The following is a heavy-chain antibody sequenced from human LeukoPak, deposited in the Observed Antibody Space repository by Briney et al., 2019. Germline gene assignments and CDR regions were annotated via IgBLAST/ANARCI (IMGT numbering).Heavy chain of an antibody. CDR1: GYTFTGYY. J-gene: IGHJ4*02. Sequence: AASVKVSCKAFGYTFTGYYMHWVRQAPGQGLEWMGWINPNSGGTNYAQKFQGRVTMTRDTSISTGYMELSRLRSDDTAVYYCASLTGNYYDSSGYTGFDYWGQGTLVTVSS. V-gene: IGHV1-2*02. D-gene: IGHD3-22*01. CDR3: ASLTGNYYDSSGYTGFDY. CDR2: INPNSGGT.